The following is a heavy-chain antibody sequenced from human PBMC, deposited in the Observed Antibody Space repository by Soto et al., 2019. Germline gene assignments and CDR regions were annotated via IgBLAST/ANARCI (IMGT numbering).Heavy chain of an antibody. Sequence: SETLSLTCTVSGGSISNYYCNWIRQPAGKGLEWIGRIDTSGSTNYNPSLKSRVTMLVDTSKQEFSLKLSSVTAADTALYYCARGGQDFWSGPFDYWGRGALVTVS. CDR2: IDTSGST. CDR1: GGSISNYY. V-gene: IGHV4-4*07. J-gene: IGHJ4*02. CDR3: ARGGQDFWSGPFDY. D-gene: IGHD3-3*01.